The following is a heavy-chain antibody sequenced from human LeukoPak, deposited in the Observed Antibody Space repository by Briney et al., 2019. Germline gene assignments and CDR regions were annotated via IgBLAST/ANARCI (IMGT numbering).Heavy chain of an antibody. V-gene: IGHV3-7*03. CDR1: GFTFSNYW. Sequence: PGGSLRISCAASGFTFSNYWMSWVRQAPGKGLEWVANIKEDGSDKYYVDSVKGRFTISRDHAKDSLYLQINSLRVEDTAVYYCATGWLDHWGQGALVTVSS. J-gene: IGHJ4*02. CDR2: IKEDGSDK. D-gene: IGHD2-15*01. CDR3: ATGWLDH.